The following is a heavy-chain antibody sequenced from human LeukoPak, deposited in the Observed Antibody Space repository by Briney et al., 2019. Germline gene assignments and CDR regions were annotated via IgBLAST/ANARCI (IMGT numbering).Heavy chain of an antibody. J-gene: IGHJ4*02. CDR1: GGSISSYY. D-gene: IGHD3-9*01. CDR3: ARVQSDILTGYRDYFDY. CDR2: TYYSGSN. V-gene: IGHV4-59*01. Sequence: PSETLSLTCIVSGGSISSYYWSWIRQPPGKGLEWIGYTYYSGSNNYNPSLKSRVTISVDTSKNQFSLKLISVTAADTAVYYCARVQSDILTGYRDYFDYWGQGTLVTVSS.